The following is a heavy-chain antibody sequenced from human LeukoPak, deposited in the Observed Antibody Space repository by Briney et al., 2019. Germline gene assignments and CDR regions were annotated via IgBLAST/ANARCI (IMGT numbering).Heavy chain of an antibody. Sequence: SETLSLTCTVSGGSISSGSYYWRWIRQPAGMGLEWIGRIYTSGSTNYNPSPKSRVTISVDTSKNQFSLKLSSVTAADTAVYYCARGDDCSSTSCYSDWFDPWGQGTLVTVSS. CDR1: GGSISSGSYY. V-gene: IGHV4-61*02. CDR2: IYTSGST. J-gene: IGHJ5*02. D-gene: IGHD2-2*01. CDR3: ARGDDCSSTSCYSDWFDP.